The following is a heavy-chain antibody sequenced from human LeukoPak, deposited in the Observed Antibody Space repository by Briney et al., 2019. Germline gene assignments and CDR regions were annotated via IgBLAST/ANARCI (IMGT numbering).Heavy chain of an antibody. J-gene: IGHJ4*02. Sequence: ASVKVSCKASGYTFTIYGISWVRQAPGQGVEGMGWISGYNGNTNYIQKLQDRVTFTTDTSTSTAYMELRSLRSDDTAVYYCARDRTFEVERGLDYWGQGTLVTVSS. CDR1: GYTFTIYG. V-gene: IGHV1-18*01. CDR3: ARDRTFEVERGLDY. CDR2: ISGYNGNT. D-gene: IGHD3-9*01.